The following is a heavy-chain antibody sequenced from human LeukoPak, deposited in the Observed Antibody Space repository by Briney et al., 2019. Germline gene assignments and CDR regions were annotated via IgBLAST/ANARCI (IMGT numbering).Heavy chain of an antibody. V-gene: IGHV4-30-2*01. CDR2: IYHSGST. CDR1: GGSISSGGYS. Sequence: KPSETLSLTCAVSGGSISSGGYSWSWIRQPPGKGLEWIGYIYHSGSTYYNPSLKSRVTISVDRSKNQFSLKLSSVTAADTAVYYCAREMTTNNWFDPWGQGTLVTVSS. D-gene: IGHD4-11*01. J-gene: IGHJ5*02. CDR3: AREMTTNNWFDP.